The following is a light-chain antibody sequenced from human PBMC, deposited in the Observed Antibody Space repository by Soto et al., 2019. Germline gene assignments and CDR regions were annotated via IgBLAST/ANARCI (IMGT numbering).Light chain of an antibody. Sequence: EIVLTQSPDTVSSSPGERVTLSCRASQSVRDNYLAWYQQKPGQAPRLLIYAASTRATGIPDRFSGSGSGTDFTLTINSLEPEDLAVYFCQQYGTSMYTFGQGTKLEIK. J-gene: IGKJ2*01. V-gene: IGKV3-20*01. CDR3: QQYGTSMYT. CDR2: AAS. CDR1: QSVRDNY.